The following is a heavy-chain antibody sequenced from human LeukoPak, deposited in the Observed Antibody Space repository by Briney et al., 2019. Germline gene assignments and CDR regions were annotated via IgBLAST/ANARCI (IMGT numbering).Heavy chain of an antibody. J-gene: IGHJ2*01. Sequence: GGSLRLSCAASGFTFDDYTMHWVRHAPGKGLEWASGISYNSDTIAYADSVKGRFTISRDNAKNSLYLQMNSLRAEDTALYYCAKDYCGGDCYSGWYFDLWGRGTLVTVSS. D-gene: IGHD2-21*02. CDR2: ISYNSDTI. CDR3: AKDYCGGDCYSGWYFDL. CDR1: GFTFDDYT. V-gene: IGHV3-9*01.